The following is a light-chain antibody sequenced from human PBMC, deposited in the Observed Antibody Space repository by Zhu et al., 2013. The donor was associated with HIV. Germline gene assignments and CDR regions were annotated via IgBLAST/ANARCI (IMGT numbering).Light chain of an antibody. CDR1: QDVSRY. CDR2: VAS. Sequence: DIQLTQSPSFLSASVGDRVTITCWASQDVSRYLAWYQQKPGKAPKLLIYVASTLQSGVPSRFSGSRSGTEFTLTISSLQPEDLATYYCLQVYPYPRTFGQGTKVEIK. V-gene: IGKV1-9*01. CDR3: LQVYPYPRT. J-gene: IGKJ1*01.